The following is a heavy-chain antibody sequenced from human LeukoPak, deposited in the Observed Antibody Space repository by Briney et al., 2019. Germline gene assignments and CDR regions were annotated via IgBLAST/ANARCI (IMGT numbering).Heavy chain of an antibody. Sequence: GGSLRLSCAASGFTFSSYAMSWVRQAPGKGLEWVSAISGSGGSTYYADSVKGRFTISRDNSKNTLYLQMNSLRAEDTAVYYCARGLYCSGGSCYPDYYYYYGMDVWGQGTTVTVSS. J-gene: IGHJ6*02. CDR2: ISGSGGST. D-gene: IGHD2-15*01. CDR1: GFTFSSYA. V-gene: IGHV3-23*01. CDR3: ARGLYCSGGSCYPDYYYYYGMDV.